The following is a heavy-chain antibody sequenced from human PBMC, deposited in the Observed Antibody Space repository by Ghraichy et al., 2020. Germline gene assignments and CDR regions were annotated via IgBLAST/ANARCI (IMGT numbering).Heavy chain of an antibody. CDR3: ARDPYSSRRAPFDY. J-gene: IGHJ4*02. D-gene: IGHD6-13*01. CDR2: IKQDGSEK. V-gene: IGHV3-7*01. Sequence: GGSLRLSCAASGFTFSSYWMSWVRQAPGKGLEWVAKIKQDGSEKYYVDSVKGRFTISRDNAKNSLYLQMNSLRAEDTAVYYCARDPYSSRRAPFDYWGQGTLLTVSS. CDR1: GFTFSSYW.